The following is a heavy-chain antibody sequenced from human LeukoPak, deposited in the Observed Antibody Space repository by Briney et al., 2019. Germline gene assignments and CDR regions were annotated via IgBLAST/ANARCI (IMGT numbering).Heavy chain of an antibody. D-gene: IGHD5-12*01. CDR1: GYTFTGYY. J-gene: IGHJ6*02. Sequence: ASVKVSCKASGYTFTGYYMRWVRQAPGQGLEWMGWINPNSGGTNYAQKFQGRVTMTRDTSISTAYMELSRLRSDDTAVYYCARARKGYGSLDVWGQGTTVTVSS. CDR2: INPNSGGT. V-gene: IGHV1-2*02. CDR3: ARARKGYGSLDV.